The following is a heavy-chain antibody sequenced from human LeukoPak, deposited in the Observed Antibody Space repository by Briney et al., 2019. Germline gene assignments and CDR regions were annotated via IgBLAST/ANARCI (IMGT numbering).Heavy chain of an antibody. V-gene: IGHV4-59*12. Sequence: SETLSLTCTVSGGSISSYYWSWIRQPPGKGLEWIGEIDYSGRTNYNPSLRSRLTISVDVSNNQFSLKLTAVTAADTAVYYCARESGGSFGVVIIYYWGQGTLVTVSS. CDR3: ARESGGSFGVVIIYY. D-gene: IGHD3-3*01. CDR1: GGSISSYY. J-gene: IGHJ4*02. CDR2: IDYSGRT.